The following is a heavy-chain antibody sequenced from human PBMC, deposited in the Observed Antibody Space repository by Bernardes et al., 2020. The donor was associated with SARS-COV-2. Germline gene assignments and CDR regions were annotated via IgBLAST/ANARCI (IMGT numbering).Heavy chain of an antibody. D-gene: IGHD6-19*01. J-gene: IGHJ6*02. CDR2: LKQDGSEQ. CDR1: GFTFSSYW. CDR3: ARDGIAVAGNYYYYGMDV. Sequence: GGSLRLSCAASGFTFSSYWLSWVRQGPGKGLEWVANLKQDGSEQYYVDSVKGRFTISRDNAKNSLYLQMNSLRAEDTAVYYCARDGIAVAGNYYYYGMDVWGQGTTVTVSS. V-gene: IGHV3-7*01.